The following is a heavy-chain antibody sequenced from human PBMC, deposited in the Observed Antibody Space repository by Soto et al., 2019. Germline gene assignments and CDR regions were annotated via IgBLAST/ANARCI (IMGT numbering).Heavy chain of an antibody. CDR3: ARPRGYSYVLPDY. V-gene: IGHV3-33*01. J-gene: IGHJ4*02. D-gene: IGHD5-18*01. Sequence: GGSLRLSCAASGFTFSSFGMHWVRQAPGKGLEWVALIWFDGSNKNYADSVKGRFTISRDNSKNTLSLQMNSLRAEDTAVYYCARPRGYSYVLPDYWGQGTLVTVSS. CDR1: GFTFSSFG. CDR2: IWFDGSNK.